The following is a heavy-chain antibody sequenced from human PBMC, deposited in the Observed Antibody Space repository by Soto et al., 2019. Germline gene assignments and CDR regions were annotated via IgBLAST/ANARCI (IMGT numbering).Heavy chain of an antibody. D-gene: IGHD3-10*01. CDR3: ARDFPYYYGSGSYYIWFDP. J-gene: IGHJ5*02. CDR1: GYTFTSYS. CDR2: INAGNGNT. V-gene: IGHV1-3*01. Sequence: ASVNVSCKSSGYTFTSYSIHWVRQAPGQRLECMGWINAGNGNTKYSQKFQGRVTITRDTSASTAYMELSSLRSEDTAVYYCARDFPYYYGSGSYYIWFDPWGQGTLVTVSS.